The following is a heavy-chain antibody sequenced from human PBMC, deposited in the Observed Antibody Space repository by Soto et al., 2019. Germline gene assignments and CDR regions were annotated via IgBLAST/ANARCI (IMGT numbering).Heavy chain of an antibody. CDR1: GGSISSGGYY. Sequence: PSETLSLTCTVSGGSISSGGYYWSWIRQHPGKGLEWIGYIYYSGSTYYNPSLKSQVTISVDTSKNQFSLKLSSVTAADTAVYYCARDSGNCSGGSCYHYGLDYWGQGTLVTVSS. V-gene: IGHV4-31*01. D-gene: IGHD2-15*01. CDR3: ARDSGNCSGGSCYHYGLDY. CDR2: IYYSGST. J-gene: IGHJ4*02.